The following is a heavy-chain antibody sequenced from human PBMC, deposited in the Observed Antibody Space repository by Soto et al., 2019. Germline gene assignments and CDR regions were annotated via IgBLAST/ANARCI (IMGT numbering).Heavy chain of an antibody. J-gene: IGHJ6*02. D-gene: IGHD3-22*01. CDR2: IIPLFGTP. CDR1: GGTFITDA. CDR3: ARICYDRSGYFYYYGMDV. V-gene: IGHV1-69*01. Sequence: KVSCKASGGTFITDAINWVRQAPGQGLEWMGGIIPLFGTPNYAQKFQGRVTITADESTTTAYMELSSLRSEDTAVYYCARICYDRSGYFYYYGMDVWGQGTTVTVSS.